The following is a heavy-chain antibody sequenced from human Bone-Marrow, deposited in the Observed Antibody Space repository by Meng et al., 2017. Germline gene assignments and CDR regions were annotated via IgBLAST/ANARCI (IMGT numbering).Heavy chain of an antibody. V-gene: IGHV3-74*01. Sequence: HPVDSGGAYVQPGGSLRLSLTASRCTFSSYWTHWVPQAPGTGPVWVSRINTDGSSTDYADSVKGRFTISRDNAKNTLYLQMNSLRAEDTVMYYCARFTPFDYWGQGTLVTVSS. CDR1: RCTFSSYW. CDR3: ARFTPFDY. CDR2: INTDGSST. J-gene: IGHJ4*02.